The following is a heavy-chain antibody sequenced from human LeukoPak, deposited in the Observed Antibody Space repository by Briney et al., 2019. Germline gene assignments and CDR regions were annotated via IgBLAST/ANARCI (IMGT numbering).Heavy chain of an antibody. Sequence: GASVKVSCKASGYTFTSYGISWVRQAPGQGLEWMGWISAYNGNTNYAQKLQGRVTMTTDKSTSTAYMELSSLRSEDTAVYYCARDRRDTAMVTPYYYYYMDVWGKGTTVTVSS. CDR1: GYTFTSYG. J-gene: IGHJ6*03. V-gene: IGHV1-18*01. CDR2: ISAYNGNT. CDR3: ARDRRDTAMVTPYYYYYMDV. D-gene: IGHD5-18*01.